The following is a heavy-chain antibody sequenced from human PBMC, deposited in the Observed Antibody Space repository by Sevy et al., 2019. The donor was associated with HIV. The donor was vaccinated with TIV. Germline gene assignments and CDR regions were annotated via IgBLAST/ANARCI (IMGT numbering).Heavy chain of an antibody. CDR2: IYHSGST. D-gene: IGHD3-10*01. J-gene: IGHJ2*01. CDR1: GYSISSGYY. CDR3: ARNDYFGTGNLHWSFDL. Sequence: SETLSLTCTVSGYSISSGYYWGWIRQPPGKGLEWIGSIYHSGSTYYNPSLESRVTISVDTSKNQFPVRLSSVTAADTAVYYCARNDYFGTGNLHWSFDLWGRGALVTVSS. V-gene: IGHV4-38-2*02.